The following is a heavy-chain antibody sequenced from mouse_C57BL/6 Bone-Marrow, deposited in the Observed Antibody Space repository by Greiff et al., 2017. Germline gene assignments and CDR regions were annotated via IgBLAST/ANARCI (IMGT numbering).Heavy chain of an antibody. D-gene: IGHD3-2*02. V-gene: IGHV1-82*01. J-gene: IGHJ3*01. Sequence: VQLQQSGPELVKPGASVKISCKASGYAFSSSWMNWVKQRPGKGLEWIGRLYPGDGDTNYNGKFKGKATLTADKSSSTAYMQRSSLTSEDSAVYFCARGGSAGPFAYWGQGTLVTVSA. CDR3: ARGGSAGPFAY. CDR1: GYAFSSSW. CDR2: LYPGDGDT.